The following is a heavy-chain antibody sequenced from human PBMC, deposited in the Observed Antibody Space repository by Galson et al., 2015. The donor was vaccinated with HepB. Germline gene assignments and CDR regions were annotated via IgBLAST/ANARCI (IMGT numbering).Heavy chain of an antibody. Sequence: SLRLSCAASGFTFSYYTMNWVRQAPGTGLEWISYISTTVDNKFPAVSVKGRFIISRDNAKNLLYLQMNSLRAEDTAVYYCTRIALSGSYWYFDYWGQGSLVTVSS. D-gene: IGHD1-26*01. CDR2: ISTTVDNK. CDR3: TRIALSGSYWYFDY. V-gene: IGHV3-48*01. CDR1: GFTFSYYT. J-gene: IGHJ4*02.